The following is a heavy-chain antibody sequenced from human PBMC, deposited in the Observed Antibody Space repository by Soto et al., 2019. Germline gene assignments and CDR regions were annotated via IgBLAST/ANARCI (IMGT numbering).Heavy chain of an antibody. CDR1: GYTFTSYA. CDR2: INAGNGNT. V-gene: IGHV1-3*01. Sequence: QVQLVQSGAEVKKPGASVKVSCKASGYTFTSYAMHXXXQAXXXXLEWMGWINAGNGNTKYSQKFQGRVTITRDTXXXXXXXXXXXXXXXXXXXXXXXXXXXXXXXXXXYWGQGTLVTVSS. J-gene: IGHJ4*02. CDR3: XXXXXXXXXXXXY.